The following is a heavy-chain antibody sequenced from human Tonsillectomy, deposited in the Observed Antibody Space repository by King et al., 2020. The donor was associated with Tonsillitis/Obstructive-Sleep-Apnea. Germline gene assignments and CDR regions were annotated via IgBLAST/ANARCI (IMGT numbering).Heavy chain of an antibody. CDR3: GRADGVGTSWFDP. Sequence: VQLVESGGGLVQPGGSLTISCAASGFTFRSNWMSWVRQGPGKGLEGVAIIKEDGSEKYYVDSVGGRFTISRENAKNSLYLQMSSLRAEDTALYYCGRADGVGTSWFDPWGQGTLVTVPS. CDR1: GFTFRSNW. V-gene: IGHV3-7*04. CDR2: IKEDGSEK. J-gene: IGHJ5*02. D-gene: IGHD2-8*02.